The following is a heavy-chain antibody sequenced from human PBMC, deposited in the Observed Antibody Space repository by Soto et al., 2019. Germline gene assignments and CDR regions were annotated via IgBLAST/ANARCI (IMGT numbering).Heavy chain of an antibody. J-gene: IGHJ4*02. V-gene: IGHV4-61*01. CDR3: ARLDQRRFFDY. Sequence: SETLSLTCTVSGGSVTIGSYYLSWIRQPPGKGLEWIGYIYYSGSTIYNPSLKSRLTMSVDTSKNQFSLRLTSATDADTAVYYCARLDQRRFFDYWGQGSLFTVSS. CDR2: IYYSGST. CDR1: GGSVTIGSYY.